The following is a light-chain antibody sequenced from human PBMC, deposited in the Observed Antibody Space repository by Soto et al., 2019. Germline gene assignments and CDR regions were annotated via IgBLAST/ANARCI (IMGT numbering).Light chain of an antibody. J-gene: IGKJ1*01. V-gene: IGKV1-5*03. CDR3: QQYNSYSRT. Sequence: DIPMTQSPSTLSASVGDRVTITCRASQSISSWLAWYQQKPGKAPKLLINKASSLESGVPSRFSGSGSGTEFTLTISSLQPDDFATYYCQQYNSYSRTFGQGTKVEIK. CDR1: QSISSW. CDR2: KAS.